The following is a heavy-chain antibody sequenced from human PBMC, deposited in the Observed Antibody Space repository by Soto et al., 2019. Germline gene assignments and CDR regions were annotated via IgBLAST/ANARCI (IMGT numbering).Heavy chain of an antibody. CDR1: GFTFSNAW. Sequence: GGSLRLSCAASGFTFSNAWMSWVRQAPGKGLEWVGRIRTKGDGGTTEYAAPVKGRFTISRDDSKNTLFLQMNSLKADDTAVYYCISDLAGGYFYYYGIVVWGQGTTVTVSS. CDR3: ISDLAGGYFYYYGIVV. CDR2: IRTKGDGGTT. J-gene: IGHJ6*02. D-gene: IGHD3-10*01. V-gene: IGHV3-15*05.